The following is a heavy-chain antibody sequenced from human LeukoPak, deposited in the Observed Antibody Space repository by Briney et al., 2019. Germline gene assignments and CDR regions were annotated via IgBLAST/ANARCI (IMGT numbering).Heavy chain of an antibody. Sequence: GGSLRLSCAASGFTFSSYGMHWVRQAPGKGLEWVAVIWYDGSNKYYADSVKGRFTISRDNAKNSLYLQMNSLRDEDTAVYYCARVWGYRNGFDYWGQGTLVTVSS. CDR2: IWYDGSNK. J-gene: IGHJ4*02. CDR3: ARVWGYRNGFDY. V-gene: IGHV3-33*01. D-gene: IGHD5-12*01. CDR1: GFTFSSYG.